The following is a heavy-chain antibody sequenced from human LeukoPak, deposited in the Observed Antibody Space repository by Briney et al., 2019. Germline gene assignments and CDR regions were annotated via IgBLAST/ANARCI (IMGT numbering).Heavy chain of an antibody. Sequence: PPETLSLTCTVSGESISSYYWSWIRQPPGKGLEWIGYIYYSGSTNYNPSLKSRVTISVDTSKNQFSLKLSSVTAADTAVYYCARDHGSGWYSLDYWGQGTLVTVSS. CDR2: IYYSGST. V-gene: IGHV4-59*01. CDR3: ARDHGSGWYSLDY. D-gene: IGHD6-19*01. CDR1: GESISSYY. J-gene: IGHJ4*02.